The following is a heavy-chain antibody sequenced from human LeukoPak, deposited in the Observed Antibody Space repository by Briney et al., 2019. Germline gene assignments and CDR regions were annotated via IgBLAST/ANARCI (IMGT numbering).Heavy chain of an antibody. CDR2: INPSGGTT. Sequence: ASVKVSCKASGYTFTNSYMHWVRQAPGQGLEWMGLINPSGGTTTYAQKFQGRVTMTRDTSTSTVYMELSSLRSEDIAVYYCARDAYNYYYSDYWGQGTLVTVSS. CDR3: ARDAYNYYYSDY. J-gene: IGHJ4*02. CDR1: GYTFTNSY. V-gene: IGHV1-46*01. D-gene: IGHD5-24*01.